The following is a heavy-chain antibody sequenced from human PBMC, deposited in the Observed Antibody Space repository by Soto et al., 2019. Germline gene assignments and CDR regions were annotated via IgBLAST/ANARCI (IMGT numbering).Heavy chain of an antibody. CDR3: ARDDCSSTSCYTYYYYYGMDV. CDR1: GFTFSNAW. D-gene: IGHD2-2*02. V-gene: IGHV3-21*01. J-gene: IGHJ6*02. Sequence: PGGSLRLSCAASGFTFSNAWMNWVRQAPGKGLEWVSSISSSSSYIYYADSVKGRFTISRDNAKNSLYLQMNSLRAEDTAVYYCARDDCSSTSCYTYYYYYGMDVWGQGTTVTVSS. CDR2: ISSSSSYI.